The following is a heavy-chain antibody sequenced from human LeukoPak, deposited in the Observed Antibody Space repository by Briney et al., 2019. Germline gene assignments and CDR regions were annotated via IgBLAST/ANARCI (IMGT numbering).Heavy chain of an antibody. V-gene: IGHV1-8*01. Sequence: ASVKVSCKASGYTFTSYDINWVRQATGQGLEWMGWMNPNSGNTGYAQKFQGRVTMTRNTSISTAYMELSSMRSEDTAVYYCGREIAATDPHFDYWGQGTLVTVSS. CDR3: GREIAATDPHFDY. J-gene: IGHJ4*02. CDR2: MNPNSGNT. D-gene: IGHD2-15*01. CDR1: GYTFTSYD.